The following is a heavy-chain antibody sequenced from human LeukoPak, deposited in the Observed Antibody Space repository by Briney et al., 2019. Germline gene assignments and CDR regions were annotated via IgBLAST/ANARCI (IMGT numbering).Heavy chain of an antibody. D-gene: IGHD6-13*01. Sequence: GGSLRLSCAASGFTFSSYAMSWVRQAPGKGLEWVSAISGSGGSAYYADSVKGRFTISRDNSENTLYLQMNSLRAEDTAVYYCARDRDSSSWVFDYWGQGTLVTVSS. V-gene: IGHV3-23*01. CDR1: GFTFSSYA. CDR2: ISGSGGSA. CDR3: ARDRDSSSWVFDY. J-gene: IGHJ4*02.